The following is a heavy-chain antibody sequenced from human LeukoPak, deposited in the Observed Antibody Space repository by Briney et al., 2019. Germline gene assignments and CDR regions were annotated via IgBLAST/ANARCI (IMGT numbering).Heavy chain of an antibody. D-gene: IGHD6-19*01. V-gene: IGHV3-21*01. CDR2: ISSSSTYI. CDR3: ARDRGSGWAFDY. J-gene: IGHJ4*02. Sequence: GGSLRLSCAASGFTFSSYSMNWVRQAPGMGLEWVSSISSSSTYIYYADSVKGRFTISRDNTKNSLDLQMNSLRAEDTAVYYCARDRGSGWAFDYWGQGTLVTVSS. CDR1: GFTFSSYS.